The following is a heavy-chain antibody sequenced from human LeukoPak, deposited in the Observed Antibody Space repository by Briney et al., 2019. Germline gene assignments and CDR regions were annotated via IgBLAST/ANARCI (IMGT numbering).Heavy chain of an antibody. CDR3: ARDIVGYGSGSYSLESY. J-gene: IGHJ1*01. CDR2: INPSGGST. D-gene: IGHD3-10*01. Sequence: GASVKVSCKASGYTFTSYYMHWVRQAPGQGLEWMGIINPSGGSTSYAQKFQGRVTMTRDTSTSTVYMELSSLRSEDTAVYYCARDIVGYGSGSYSLESYWGQGTLVTVSS. V-gene: IGHV1-46*01. CDR1: GYTFTSYY.